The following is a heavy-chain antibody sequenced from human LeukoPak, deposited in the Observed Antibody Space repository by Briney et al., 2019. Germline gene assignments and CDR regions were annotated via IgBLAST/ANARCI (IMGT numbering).Heavy chain of an antibody. J-gene: IGHJ4*02. CDR3: VRSGYYDILTGYYPFDY. Sequence: PGRSLRLSCAASGFTFDDYAMHWVRQAPGKGLEWVSGISWNSGSIGYADSVKGRFTISRDNAKNSLYLQMNSLRAEDTALYYCVRSGYYDILTGYYPFDYWGQGTLVTVSS. CDR1: GFTFDDYA. D-gene: IGHD3-9*01. V-gene: IGHV3-9*01. CDR2: ISWNSGSI.